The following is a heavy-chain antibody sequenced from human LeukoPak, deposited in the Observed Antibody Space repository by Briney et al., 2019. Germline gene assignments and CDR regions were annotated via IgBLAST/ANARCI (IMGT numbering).Heavy chain of an antibody. CDR2: ISADGAT. J-gene: IGHJ5*02. V-gene: IGHV3-66*02. CDR3: ASDRAGRQSWVEFDL. CDR1: GFTVSTTL. D-gene: IGHD3-10*01. Sequence: TGGSLRLSCIVSGFTVSTTLMDWVRQAPGKGPEWVSLISADGATVYADSVKGRFTISRDISKNMVYLQMNSLRAEDSAVYYCASDRAGRQSWVEFDLWGRGTLVTVSS.